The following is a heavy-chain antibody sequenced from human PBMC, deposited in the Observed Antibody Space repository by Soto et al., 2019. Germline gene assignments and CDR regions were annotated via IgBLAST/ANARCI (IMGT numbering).Heavy chain of an antibody. Sequence: EVQLLESGGGLVQPGGSLRLSCAASGFTFSSYAMSWVRQAPGKGLEWVSAISGSGGSTYYADSVKGRFTISRDNSKNTLYLQMNSMRAEDTAVYYCAKDLGYSSSWFSFGYWGQGTLVTVSS. D-gene: IGHD6-13*01. CDR1: GFTFSSYA. CDR2: ISGSGGST. V-gene: IGHV3-23*01. CDR3: AKDLGYSSSWFSFGY. J-gene: IGHJ4*02.